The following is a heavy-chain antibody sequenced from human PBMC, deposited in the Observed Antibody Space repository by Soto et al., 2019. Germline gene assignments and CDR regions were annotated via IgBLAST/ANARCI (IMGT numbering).Heavy chain of an antibody. V-gene: IGHV3-30*18. Sequence: PVVSLRLSCAASGFTFSSYGMHWVRQAPGKGLEWVAVISYDGSNKYYADSVKGRFTISRDNSKNTLYLQMNSLRAEGTAVYYCAKDVDYYDSSGCPDYWGQGTLVTVS. J-gene: IGHJ4*02. D-gene: IGHD3-22*01. CDR1: GFTFSSYG. CDR2: ISYDGSNK. CDR3: AKDVDYYDSSGCPDY.